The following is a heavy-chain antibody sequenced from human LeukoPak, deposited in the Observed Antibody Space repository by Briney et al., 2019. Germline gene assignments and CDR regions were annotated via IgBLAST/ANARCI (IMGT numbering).Heavy chain of an antibody. CDR2: TNPNSGGT. D-gene: IGHD4-11*01. V-gene: IGHV1-2*05. Sequence: ASVKVSCKASGYTFTGYYMHWVRQAPGQGLEWMGRTNPNSGGTNYAQKFQGRVTMTRDTSISTAYMELSRLRSDDTDVYYCARGGSNYPLDYYYMDVWGKGTTVTVSS. CDR1: GYTFTGYY. J-gene: IGHJ6*03. CDR3: ARGGSNYPLDYYYMDV.